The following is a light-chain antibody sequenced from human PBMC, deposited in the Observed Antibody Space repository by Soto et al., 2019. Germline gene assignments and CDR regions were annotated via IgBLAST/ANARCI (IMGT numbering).Light chain of an antibody. Sequence: QSALTQPASVSGSPGQSITISCTGTSSDVGKYNLVSWYQHHPVKAPKLIIYEDSQRPSGVSSRFSASKSGNTASLTISGLQAEDEADYYCCSYAGSSTVVFGGGTKLTVL. V-gene: IGLV2-23*01. CDR1: SSDVGKYNL. J-gene: IGLJ3*02. CDR2: EDS. CDR3: CSYAGSSTVV.